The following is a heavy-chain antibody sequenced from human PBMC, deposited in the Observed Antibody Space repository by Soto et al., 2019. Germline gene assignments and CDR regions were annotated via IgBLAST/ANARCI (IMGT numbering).Heavy chain of an antibody. CDR2: INPGDSDT. J-gene: IGHJ4*02. CDR1: GYSFTSYW. V-gene: IGHV5-51*01. Sequence: GESLKISCKGCGYSFTSYWIAWVRQMPGKGLEWMGIINPGDSDTRCSPSFQGQVTISVDKSISIAYLQWSSLKASDTARYFCAIRIRSGWEVDYLGQGTLLTISS. CDR3: AIRIRSGWEVDY. D-gene: IGHD6-19*01.